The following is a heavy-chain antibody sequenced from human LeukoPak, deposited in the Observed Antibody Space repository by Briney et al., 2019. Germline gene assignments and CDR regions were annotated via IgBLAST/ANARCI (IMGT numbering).Heavy chain of an antibody. V-gene: IGHV3-48*01. J-gene: IGHJ4*02. CDR2: ISSSSGTI. CDR1: GFTFSSYA. Sequence: TGGSLRLSCVVSGFTFSSYAMTWVRQAPGKGLEWVSYISSSSGTIHYADSVKGRVTTSRDNGKNSLYLQMNSLRAEDTAVYYCARDARLRVDYWGQGTLVTVSS. D-gene: IGHD5-12*01. CDR3: ARDARLRVDY.